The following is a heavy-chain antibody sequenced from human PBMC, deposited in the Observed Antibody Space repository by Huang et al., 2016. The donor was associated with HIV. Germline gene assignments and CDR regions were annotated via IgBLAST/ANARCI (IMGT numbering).Heavy chain of an antibody. V-gene: IGHV1-8*01. CDR1: GYTFTSYD. Sequence: QVQLVQSGAEVKKPGASVKVSCKASGYTFTSYDINWVRQATGQGLEWMGWMNPNRGNTGYAQKFQGRVTMTRNTSISTAYMELSSLRSEDTAVYYCARWYSSSWYWTAYYYYYGMDVWGQGTTVTVSS. J-gene: IGHJ6*02. D-gene: IGHD6-13*01. CDR3: ARWYSSSWYWTAYYYYYGMDV. CDR2: MNPNRGNT.